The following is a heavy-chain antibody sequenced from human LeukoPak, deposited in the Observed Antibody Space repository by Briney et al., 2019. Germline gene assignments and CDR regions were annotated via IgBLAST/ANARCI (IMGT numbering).Heavy chain of an antibody. CDR3: VRDAADRSTRPTRL. CDR2: ISAYNGNT. V-gene: IGHV1-18*01. J-gene: IGHJ4*02. Sequence: ASVKVSCKASGYTFTSYGISWVRQAPGQGLEWMGWISAYNGNTNYAQKLQGRVTVTTDASTSTAYMELRSLRSDDTAVYYCVRDAADRSTRPTRLWGQGTLVTVSS. D-gene: IGHD1-26*01. CDR1: GYTFTSYG.